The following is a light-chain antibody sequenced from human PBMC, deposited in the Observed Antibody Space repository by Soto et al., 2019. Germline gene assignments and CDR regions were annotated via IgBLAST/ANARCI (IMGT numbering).Light chain of an antibody. Sequence: DIQMTQSPSTLSASVGDRVTITCRASQSISSWLAWYQQKPGKAPKVLIYKASSLESGGPSRFSGSGSGTEFTLTISSLEPDDFATYYCQQYNSYWWTFGQGTKVEIK. J-gene: IGKJ1*01. CDR2: KAS. CDR3: QQYNSYWWT. CDR1: QSISSW. V-gene: IGKV1-5*03.